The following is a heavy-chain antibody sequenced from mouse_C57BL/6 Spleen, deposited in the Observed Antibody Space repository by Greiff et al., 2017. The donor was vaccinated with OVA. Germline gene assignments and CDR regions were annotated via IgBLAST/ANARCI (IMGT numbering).Heavy chain of an antibody. CDR2: IYPRDGST. J-gene: IGHJ4*01. CDR3: EYRMDD. V-gene: IGHV1-85*01. CDR1: GYTFTSYD. D-gene: IGHD2-14*01. Sequence: VKLVESGPELVKPGASVKLSCKASGYTFTSYDINWVKQRPGQGLEWIGWIYPRDGSTTYNEKFKGKATLTVDTSSSTAYMELHSLTSEDSAVYFCEYRMDDWGQGTSVTVSS.